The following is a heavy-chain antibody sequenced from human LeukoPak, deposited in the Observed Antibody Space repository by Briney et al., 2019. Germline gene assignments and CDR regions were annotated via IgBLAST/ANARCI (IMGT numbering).Heavy chain of an antibody. V-gene: IGHV3-48*02. CDR2: ILDSSSLT. CDR3: AKVIRGGYGMDV. CDR1: GFTFSSFA. Sequence: GGSLTLSCAASGFTFSSFAMNWVRQAPGKGLEWVSYILDSSSLTDYADSVKGRFNLSRENTKNSLSLQLNSLRDEDTAVYFCAKVIRGGYGMDVWGRGTTVTVSS. J-gene: IGHJ6*02. D-gene: IGHD2-21*01.